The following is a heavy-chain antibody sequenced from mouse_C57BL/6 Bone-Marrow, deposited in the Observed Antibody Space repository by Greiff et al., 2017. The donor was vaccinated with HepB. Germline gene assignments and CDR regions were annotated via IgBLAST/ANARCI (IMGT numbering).Heavy chain of an antibody. CDR1: GFSLTSYG. CDR3: AKRATIVPHAMDY. V-gene: IGHV2-5*01. J-gene: IGHJ4*01. Sequence: VKLMESGPGLVQPSQSLSITCTVSGFSLTSYGVHWVRQSPGKGLEWLGVIWRGGSTDYNAAFMSRLSITKDNSKSQVFFKMNSLQADDTAIYYCAKRATIVPHAMDYWGQGTSVTVSS. D-gene: IGHD2-12*01. CDR2: IWRGGST.